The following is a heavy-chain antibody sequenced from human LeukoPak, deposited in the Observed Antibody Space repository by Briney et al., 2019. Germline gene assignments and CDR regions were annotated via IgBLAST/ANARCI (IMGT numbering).Heavy chain of an antibody. CDR2: IYYSGST. CDR1: GGSISSYY. J-gene: IGHJ4*02. Sequence: SETLSLTCTVSGGSISSYYWSWIRQPPGKGLEWIGYIYYSGSTYYNPSLKSRVTISVDTSKNQFSLKLSSVTAADTAVYYCARTEWSYFDYWGQGTLVTVSS. D-gene: IGHD2-8*01. CDR3: ARTEWSYFDY. V-gene: IGHV4-30-4*08.